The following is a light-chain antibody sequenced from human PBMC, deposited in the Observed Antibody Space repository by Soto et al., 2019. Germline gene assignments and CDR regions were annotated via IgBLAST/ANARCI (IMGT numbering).Light chain of an antibody. V-gene: IGKV1-39*01. J-gene: IGKJ1*01. CDR3: QQSYSTPQT. CDR1: QSISSY. Sequence: DIQMTQSPSSLSASVGDRVTITCRASQSISSYLNWYQQKPGKAPKLLIYAASSLQRGVPSRFSGSGSGTDFTLTIRSLQPEDFATYYCQQSYSTPQTVGQGAKVDIK. CDR2: AAS.